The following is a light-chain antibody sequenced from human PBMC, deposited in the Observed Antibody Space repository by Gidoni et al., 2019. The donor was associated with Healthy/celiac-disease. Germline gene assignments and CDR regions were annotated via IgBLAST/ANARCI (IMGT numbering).Light chain of an antibody. V-gene: IGLV3-21*04. Sequence: STVLTQPHSVSVAPGKTARITCGGNNIGSKSVHWYQQKPGQAPVLVIYYDSYRPSGIPVRFSCSNSCTTATLTISSVEAGDEASSYCHVWYSSIDHYVVFCGGTKLTVL. CDR1: NIGSKS. J-gene: IGLJ2*01. CDR2: YDS. CDR3: HVWYSSIDHYVV.